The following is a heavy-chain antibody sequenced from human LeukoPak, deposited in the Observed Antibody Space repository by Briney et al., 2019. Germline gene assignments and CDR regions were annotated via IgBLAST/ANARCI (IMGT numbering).Heavy chain of an antibody. CDR2: INPNSGGT. Sequence: ASVKVSCKASGYTFTGYYMHWVRQAPGQGLEWMGWINPNSGGTNYAQKFQGRVTMTRDTSTSTAYMELSRLRSDDTAVYYCARGYCSGGSCYYYFDYWGQGTLVTVSS. CDR3: ARGYCSGGSCYYYFDY. J-gene: IGHJ4*02. D-gene: IGHD2-15*01. V-gene: IGHV1-2*02. CDR1: GYTFTGYY.